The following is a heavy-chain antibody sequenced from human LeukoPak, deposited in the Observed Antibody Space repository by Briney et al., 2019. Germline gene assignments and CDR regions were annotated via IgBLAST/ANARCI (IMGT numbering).Heavy chain of an antibody. CDR1: GGSISSGDYY. D-gene: IGHD3-9*01. J-gene: IGHJ3*02. CDR3: ARASYYDILTGYSLGAFDI. Sequence: PSETLSLTCTVSGGSISSGDYYWSWIRQPPGKGLEWIGYIYYSGSTYYNPSLKSRVTISVDTSKNQFSLKLSSVTAADTAVYYCARASYYDILTGYSLGAFDIWGQGTMVTVSS. CDR2: IYYSGST. V-gene: IGHV4-30-4*08.